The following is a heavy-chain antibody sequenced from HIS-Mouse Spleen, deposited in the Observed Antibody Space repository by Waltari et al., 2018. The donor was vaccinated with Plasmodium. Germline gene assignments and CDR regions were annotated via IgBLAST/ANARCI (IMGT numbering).Heavy chain of an antibody. J-gene: IGHJ4*02. Sequence: EVQLVESGGGLVQPGRSLRLSCAASGFTFDDYAMHWGRKAPGKGLEWVSVISWNSGIIGYADSVKGRFTISRDNAKNSLYLQMNSLRAEDTALYYCAKDFCSGGSCLGLFDYWGQGTLVTVSS. V-gene: IGHV3-9*01. CDR3: AKDFCSGGSCLGLFDY. CDR2: ISWNSGII. CDR1: GFTFDDYA. D-gene: IGHD2-15*01.